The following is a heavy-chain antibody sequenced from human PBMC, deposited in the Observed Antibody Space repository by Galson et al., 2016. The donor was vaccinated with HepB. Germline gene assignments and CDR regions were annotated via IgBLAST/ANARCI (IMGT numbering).Heavy chain of an antibody. Sequence: SLRLSCAASGFTFSTYAMHWVRQAPGKGLEWVAVISYDGSNKFYADSVKGRFIIFRDNSRNTLYLEMNSLRAEDTAVYYCARDGQQLLRGYYYGMDVWGQGTTVTVSS. D-gene: IGHD1-1*01. CDR3: ARDGQQLLRGYYYGMDV. CDR2: ISYDGSNK. CDR1: GFTFSTYA. J-gene: IGHJ6*01. V-gene: IGHV3-30*03.